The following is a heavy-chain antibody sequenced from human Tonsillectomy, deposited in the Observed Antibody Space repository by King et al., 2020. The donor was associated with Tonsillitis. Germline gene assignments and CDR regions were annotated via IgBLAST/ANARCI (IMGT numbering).Heavy chain of an antibody. Sequence: EVQLVESGGGLVQPGGSLRLSCAASGFTFSDYAMSWVRQAPGKGLEWVSVITGSTGNTWCADSVKGRFTISRDNSKNMLYLQMDSLRVEDTALYYCAKGLLGCCSSVRSYPFDYGGQGTGVPAPS. CDR1: GFTFSDYA. CDR3: AKGLLGCCSSVRSYPFDY. D-gene: IGHD2-2*01. CDR2: ITGSTGNT. J-gene: IGHJ4*02. V-gene: IGHV3-23*04.